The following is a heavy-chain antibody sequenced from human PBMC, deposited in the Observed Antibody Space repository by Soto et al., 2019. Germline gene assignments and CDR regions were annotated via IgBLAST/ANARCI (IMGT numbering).Heavy chain of an antibody. Sequence: QVQLVQSGAEVKKPGASVKVSCKASGYTFTSYAMHWVRQAPGQRLEWMGWINAGNGNTKYSQKFQGRVTITRDTSASTAYMELSSLRSEDTAVYYCARYQGYYDSRDEAFEIWGQGTMVTVSS. J-gene: IGHJ3*02. D-gene: IGHD3-22*01. CDR1: GYTFTSYA. CDR2: INAGNGNT. V-gene: IGHV1-3*01. CDR3: ARYQGYYDSRDEAFEI.